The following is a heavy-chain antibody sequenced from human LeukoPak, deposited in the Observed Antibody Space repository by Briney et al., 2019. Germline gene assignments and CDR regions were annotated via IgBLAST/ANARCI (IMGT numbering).Heavy chain of an antibody. CDR2: ISSSSSYI. CDR1: GFTFSSYS. J-gene: IGHJ3*02. D-gene: IGHD3-3*02. V-gene: IGHV3-21*03. CDR3: TTLADPMAFDI. Sequence: GGSLRLSCAASGFTFSSYSMNWVRQAPGKGLEWVSSISSSSSYIYYADSVKGRFTISRDNAKNSLYLQMNSLKTEDTAVYYCTTLADPMAFDIWGQGTMVTVSS.